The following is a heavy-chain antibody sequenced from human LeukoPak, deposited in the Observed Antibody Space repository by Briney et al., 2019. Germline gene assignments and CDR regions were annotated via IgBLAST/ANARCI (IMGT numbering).Heavy chain of an antibody. J-gene: IGHJ4*02. CDR1: GFTFDDYG. D-gene: IGHD5-24*01. V-gene: IGHV3-23*01. CDR3: AKGGMMATTSH. CDR2: ISGSGGST. Sequence: GGSLRLSCAASGFTFDDYGMSWVRQAPGKGLEWVSVISGSGGSTYYADSVKGRFTISRDNSKNTLYLQMNSLRAEDTAVYYCAKGGMMATTSHWGQGTLVTVSS.